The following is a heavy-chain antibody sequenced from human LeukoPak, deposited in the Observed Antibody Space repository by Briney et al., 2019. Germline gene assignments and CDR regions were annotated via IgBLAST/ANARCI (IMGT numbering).Heavy chain of an antibody. CDR1: GYTFTSFG. V-gene: IGHV1-18*01. CDR2: ISAYNGNT. Sequence: GASVKVSCKASGYTFTSFGISWVRQAPGQGLEWMGWISAYNGNTNYAQKLQGRVTMTTDTSTSTAYMELRSLRSDDTAVYYCARFETYYYGSGEDDYWGQGTLVTVSS. CDR3: ARFETYYYGSGEDDY. D-gene: IGHD3-10*01. J-gene: IGHJ4*02.